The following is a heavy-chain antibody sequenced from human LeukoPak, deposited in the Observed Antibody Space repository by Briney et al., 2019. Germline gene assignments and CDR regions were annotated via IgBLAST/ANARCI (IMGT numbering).Heavy chain of an antibody. V-gene: IGHV3-23*01. D-gene: IGHD3-22*01. J-gene: IGHJ4*02. CDR2: ISGSGGST. CDR1: GLSFSSYA. Sequence: QPGGSLRLSCAASGLSFSSYAMSWVRQAPGKGLEWVSAISGSGGSTYYADSVKGRFTISRDNSKNTLYLQMNSLRAEDTAVYYCAKVYYYDSSGYLDYWGQGTLVTVSS. CDR3: AKVYYYDSSGYLDY.